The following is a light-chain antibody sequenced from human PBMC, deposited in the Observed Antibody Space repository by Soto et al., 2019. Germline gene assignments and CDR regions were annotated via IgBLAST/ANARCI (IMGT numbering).Light chain of an antibody. Sequence: QSALTQPASVSGSPGQSIAISCTGTNTDVGGYNYVSWYQQHPGKAPRLMIYEVSNRPSGVSDRFSGSKSGNTASLTISGLQAEDEATYYCSSYAGSDFLVFGGGTQLTVL. J-gene: IGLJ2*01. CDR1: NTDVGGYNY. CDR2: EVS. V-gene: IGLV2-14*01. CDR3: SSYAGSDFLV.